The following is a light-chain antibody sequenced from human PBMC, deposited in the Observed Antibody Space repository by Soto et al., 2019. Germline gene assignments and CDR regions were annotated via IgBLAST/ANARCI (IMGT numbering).Light chain of an antibody. CDR2: DTS. Sequence: EGEIVRSAAPLFVSPWEGAAQSCRASQGIGDTLAWYQHKPGQTPRLLIYDTSTRATGVPTRFSGSRSGAEFTLTINSLQSEDFAVYYCQPYNNWPLTFGGASKVAI. CDR1: QGIGDT. CDR3: QPYNNWPLT. J-gene: IGKJ4*01. V-gene: IGKV3-15*01.